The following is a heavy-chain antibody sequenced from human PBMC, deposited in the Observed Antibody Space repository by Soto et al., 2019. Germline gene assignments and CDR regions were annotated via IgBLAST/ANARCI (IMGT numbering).Heavy chain of an antibody. CDR3: ARDGGFGELKY. V-gene: IGHV1-69*11. D-gene: IGHD3-10*01. CDR2: IIPVIGTT. CDR1: GATFSGYP. Sequence: WASVKVSCKASGATFSGYPINWVRQAPGEGLEWMGRIIPVIGTTNDAQRFEGRVTCTADESTNTAYMEWRGLLSGDTAVYYCARDGGFGELKYWGPGTLVTVSS. J-gene: IGHJ4*02.